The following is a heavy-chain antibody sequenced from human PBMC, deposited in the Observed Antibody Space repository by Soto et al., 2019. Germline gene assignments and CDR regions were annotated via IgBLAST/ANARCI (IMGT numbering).Heavy chain of an antibody. J-gene: IGHJ4*02. CDR1: GFTFSSYA. CDR2: ISDNGSNK. V-gene: IGHV3-30-3*02. D-gene: IGHD2-2*01. Sequence: GGSLRLSCAASGFTFSSYAMHWVRQAPGKGLEWVAVISDNGSNKYYADSVKGRLTISRDNSKNTLYLQMNSLRAEDTAIYYCAKLGSSSWSPHYYFDYWGQGTLVTVSS. CDR3: AKLGSSSWSPHYYFDY.